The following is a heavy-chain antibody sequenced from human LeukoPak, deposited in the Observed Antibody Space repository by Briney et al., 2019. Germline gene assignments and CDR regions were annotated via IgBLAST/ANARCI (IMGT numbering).Heavy chain of an antibody. V-gene: IGHV4-59*01. J-gene: IGHJ4*02. D-gene: IGHD3-10*01. CDR1: GGSISSYY. CDR2: IYYSGST. Sequence: SQTLSLTCTVSGGSISSYYWGWIRQPPGKGLEWNGYIYYSGSTNYNPSLKSRVTIPVDTSKNQFSLKLRSVTAADTAVYYCARERLRRGVIITDYYFDYWGQGSLVTVSS. CDR3: ARERLRRGVIITDYYFDY.